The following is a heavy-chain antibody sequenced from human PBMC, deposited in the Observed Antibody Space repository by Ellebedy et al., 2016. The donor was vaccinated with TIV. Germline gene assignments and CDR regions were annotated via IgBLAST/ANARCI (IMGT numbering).Heavy chain of an antibody. J-gene: IGHJ6*02. CDR3: ARDRMYYYDSSGSYQYYAMDV. Sequence: SETLSLTXSVSGFSISGGYYWGWIRQTPGKGLEWIASMFHSGSSYYNPSLKSRVTISVDTSKNQFSLKLTSVTAADTAVYYCARDRMYYYDSSGSYQYYAMDVWGQGILVTVSS. CDR2: MFHSGSS. CDR1: GFSISGGYY. V-gene: IGHV4-38-2*02. D-gene: IGHD3-22*01.